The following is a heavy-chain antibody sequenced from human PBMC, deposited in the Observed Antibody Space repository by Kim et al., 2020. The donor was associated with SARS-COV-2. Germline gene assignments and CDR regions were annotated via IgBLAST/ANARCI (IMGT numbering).Heavy chain of an antibody. J-gene: IGHJ4*02. D-gene: IGHD2-15*01. V-gene: IGHV3-30-3*01. Sequence: GGSLRLSCAASGFTFSSYAMHWVRQAPGKGLEWVAVISYDGSNKYYADSVKGRFTISRDNSKNTLYLQMNSLRAEDTAVYYCARDLLRSRTFGYWGQGTLVTVSS. CDR3: ARDLLRSRTFGY. CDR1: GFTFSSYA. CDR2: ISYDGSNK.